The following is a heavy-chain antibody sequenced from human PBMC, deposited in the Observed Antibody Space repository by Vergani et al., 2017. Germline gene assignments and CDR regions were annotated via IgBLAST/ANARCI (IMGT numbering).Heavy chain of an antibody. D-gene: IGHD3-22*01. Sequence: QLQLQESGPGLVKPSGTLSLTCSVTGGSFFNSRYYWGWMRQPPGKGLEWIVSMDYNGRSYYTPFLRRRIAISIDTSKMQFSLKLYSLTAADTAIYYCARHVTQDYYNDSDYFDYWGLGTLVTVSS. V-gene: IGHV4-39*01. CDR1: GGSFFNSRYY. J-gene: IGHJ4*02. CDR3: ARHVTQDYYNDSDYFDY. CDR2: MDYNGRS.